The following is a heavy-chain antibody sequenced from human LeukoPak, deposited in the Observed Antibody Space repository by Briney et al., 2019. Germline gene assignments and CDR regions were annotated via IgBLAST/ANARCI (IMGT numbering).Heavy chain of an antibody. J-gene: IGHJ1*01. V-gene: IGHV3-7*01. D-gene: IGHD2-8*02. CDR1: GFTSRNYW. CDR3: ARELVVGPAEYFQD. Sequence: PGGSLRLSCVASGFTSRNYWMSWVRLAPGKGLEWVANTNQDGSEKYYLDSVKGRFTISRDNAKNSLYLQMNSLRAEDTAVYYCARELVVGPAEYFQDWGQGTLVTVSS. CDR2: TNQDGSEK.